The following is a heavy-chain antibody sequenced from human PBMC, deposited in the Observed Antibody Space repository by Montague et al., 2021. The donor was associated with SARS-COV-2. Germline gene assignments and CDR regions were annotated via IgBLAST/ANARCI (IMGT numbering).Heavy chain of an antibody. CDR2: FYYAGGT. D-gene: IGHD4-17*01. J-gene: IGHJ4*02. CDR1: GGSVSRISSH. Sequence: SETLSLTCTVSGGSVSRISSHWGWIRQPPGKGLEYNGSFYYAGGTQYNPSLKSRVTISVDTSNDQFSLKMNSVTAADTAVYFCARLYGSSFDYWGQGTLVTVSS. V-gene: IGHV4-39*01. CDR3: ARLYGSSFDY.